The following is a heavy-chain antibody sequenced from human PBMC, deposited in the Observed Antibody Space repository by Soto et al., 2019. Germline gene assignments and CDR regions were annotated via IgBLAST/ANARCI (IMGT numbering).Heavy chain of an antibody. CDR2: ISVSGGST. J-gene: IGHJ6*03. CDR1: GFTFSGYA. CDR3: AKVIGCSGGSCLWYYYYYMDV. D-gene: IGHD2-15*01. Sequence: EVQLLESGGGLVQPGGSLSLSCAASGFTFSGYAMSWVRQAPGKGLGWVSAISVSGGSTYYADSVKGRFTISRDNSKNTLYLQMNSLRAEDTAVYYCAKVIGCSGGSCLWYYYYYMDVWGKGTTVTVSS. V-gene: IGHV3-23*01.